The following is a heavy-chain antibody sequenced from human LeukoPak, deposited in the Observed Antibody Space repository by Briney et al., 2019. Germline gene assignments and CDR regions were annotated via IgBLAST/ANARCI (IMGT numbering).Heavy chain of an antibody. V-gene: IGHV1-69*05. J-gene: IGHJ4*02. CDR3: AREGRTGPDFDY. CDR1: GGTFSSYA. D-gene: IGHD7-27*01. CDR2: IIPIFGTA. Sequence: SVKVSCKASGGTFSSYAISWVRQAPGQGLEWMGGIIPIFGTANYAQKFQGRVTITTDESTSTAYMELSSLRSEDTAVYYCAREGRTGPDFDYWGQGTLVTVPS.